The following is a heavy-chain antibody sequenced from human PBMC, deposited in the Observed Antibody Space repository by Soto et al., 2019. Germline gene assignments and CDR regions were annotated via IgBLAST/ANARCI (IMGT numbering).Heavy chain of an antibody. CDR3: ARDKVNGSSSWKSNWFDP. V-gene: IGHV4-4*07. Sequence: SETLSLTCTVSGGSIGSYYWSWIRQPAGKGLEWIGRIYTSGSTNYNPSLKSRVTMSVDTSKNQFSLKLSSVTAADTAVYYCARDKVNGSSSWKSNWFDPWGQGTLVTVSS. CDR2: IYTSGST. CDR1: GGSIGSYY. D-gene: IGHD6-13*01. J-gene: IGHJ5*02.